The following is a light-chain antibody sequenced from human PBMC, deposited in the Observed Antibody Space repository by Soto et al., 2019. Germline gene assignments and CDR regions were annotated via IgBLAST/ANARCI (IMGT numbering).Light chain of an antibody. V-gene: IGKV3-15*01. CDR1: QSVSSN. CDR2: GAS. CDR3: KQYNTWWT. J-gene: IGKJ1*01. Sequence: ETVMTQSPATLSVSPGERATLSCRASQSVSSNLAWYQQKPGQTPRLLIYGASTRATGIPARFSGSGSGTEFILTISGLQSEDLAVYYCKQYNTWWTFGQGTKVEIK.